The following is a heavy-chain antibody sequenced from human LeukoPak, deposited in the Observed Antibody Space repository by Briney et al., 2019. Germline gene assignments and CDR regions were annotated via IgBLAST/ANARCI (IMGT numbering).Heavy chain of an antibody. D-gene: IGHD3-22*01. CDR1: GGSISSYY. CDR2: IYYSGST. V-gene: IGHV4-59*01. CDR3: ASYDSSGYYPPDAFDI. J-gene: IGHJ3*02. Sequence: PSETLSLTCTVSGGSISSYYWSWIRQPPGKGLEWIGYIYYSGSTNYNPSLKSRVTISVDTSKNQFSLKLSSVTAADTAVYYCASYDSSGYYPPDAFDIWGQGTMVTVSS.